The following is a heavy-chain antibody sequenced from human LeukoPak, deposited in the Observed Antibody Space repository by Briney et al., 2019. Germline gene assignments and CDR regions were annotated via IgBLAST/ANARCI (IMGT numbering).Heavy chain of an antibody. CDR2: ISSSSSYI. J-gene: IGHJ3*02. Sequence: PGGPLRLSCAASGFTFSSYSMNWVRQAPGKGLEWVSSISSSSSYIYYADSVKGRFTISRDNAKNSLYLQMNSLRAEDTAVYYCASGSSSWSAFDIWGQGTMVTVSS. D-gene: IGHD6-13*01. CDR1: GFTFSSYS. V-gene: IGHV3-21*01. CDR3: ASGSSSWSAFDI.